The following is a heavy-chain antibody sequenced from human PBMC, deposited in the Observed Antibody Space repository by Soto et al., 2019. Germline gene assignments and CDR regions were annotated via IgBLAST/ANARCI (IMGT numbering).Heavy chain of an antibody. J-gene: IGHJ4*02. CDR3: AKDIQRYSGSYYVY. CDR2: VSGSGGST. D-gene: IGHD1-26*01. Sequence: GSLRLSCAASGFTFSSYAMSWVRQAPGKGLEWVSAVSGSGGSTYYADSVKGRFTISRDNSKNTLYLQMNSLRAEDTAVYYCAKDIQRYSGSYYVYWGQGTLVTVSS. CDR1: GFTFSSYA. V-gene: IGHV3-23*01.